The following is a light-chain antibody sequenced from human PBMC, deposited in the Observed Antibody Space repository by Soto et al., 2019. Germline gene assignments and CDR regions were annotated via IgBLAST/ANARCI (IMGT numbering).Light chain of an antibody. V-gene: IGLV1-44*01. Sequence: QSVLTQPPSASGAPGQRVTISCSGSSSNVGSNTVSWYQQFPGTAPKPLIHSNNKRPSGVPDRFSGSKSGTSASLAISGLQSEDEADYYCAAWDDSLNASVFGGGTKVTVL. CDR2: SNN. CDR1: SSNVGSNT. CDR3: AAWDDSLNASV. J-gene: IGLJ1*01.